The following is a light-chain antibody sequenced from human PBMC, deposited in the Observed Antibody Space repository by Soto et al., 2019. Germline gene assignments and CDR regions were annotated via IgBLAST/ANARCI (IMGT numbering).Light chain of an antibody. Sequence: IHLTQCPSFLSASVGDRVSITCRASHGIISYLAWYQQKPGKAPKLLIYAASSLQSGVPSRFSGSVSGTDFTLTISSLQPEDFATYYCQQSYSTPRTFGQGTKVDI. V-gene: IGKV1-39*01. CDR1: HGIISY. J-gene: IGKJ1*01. CDR3: QQSYSTPRT. CDR2: AAS.